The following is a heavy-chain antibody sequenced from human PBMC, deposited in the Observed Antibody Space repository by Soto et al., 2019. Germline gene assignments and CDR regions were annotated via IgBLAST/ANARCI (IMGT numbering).Heavy chain of an antibody. CDR2: IIHIFGTA. J-gene: IGHJ4*02. CDR1: GGTFSSYA. V-gene: IGHV1-69*13. CDR3: ARAGVAVAARFDY. Sequence: SVKVSCKASGGTFSSYAISWVRQAPGQGLEWMGGIIHIFGTANYAQKFEGRVTITADESTSTAYMELSSLRSEDTAVYYCARAGVAVAARFDYWGQGTLVTVSS. D-gene: IGHD6-19*01.